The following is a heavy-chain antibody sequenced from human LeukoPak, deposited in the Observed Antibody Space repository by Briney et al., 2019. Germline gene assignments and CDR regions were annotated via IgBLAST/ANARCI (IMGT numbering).Heavy chain of an antibody. CDR3: ARDGRYYYDSSGSRGLVYYYMDV. V-gene: IGHV3-21*01. CDR1: GFTFSSYS. J-gene: IGHJ6*03. CDR2: ISSSSYI. D-gene: IGHD3-22*01. Sequence: GGSLRLSCAASGFTFSSYSMNWVRQAPGKGLEWVSSISSSSYIYYSDSVKGRFTISRDNAKNSLYLQMNSLRAEDTAVYYCARDGRYYYDSSGSRGLVYYYMDVWGKGTTVTVSS.